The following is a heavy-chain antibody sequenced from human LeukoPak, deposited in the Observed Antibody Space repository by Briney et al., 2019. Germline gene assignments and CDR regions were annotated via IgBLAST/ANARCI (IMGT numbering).Heavy chain of an antibody. CDR1: GYTFTSYG. D-gene: IGHD3-22*01. Sequence: ASVKVSCKASGYTFTSYGISWVRQAPGQGLEWMGWISAYNGNTNYAQKLQGRVTMTTDTSTSTAYMELRSLRSDDTAVYYCARDRYYYDSNGYSDYWGQGTLVTVSS. J-gene: IGHJ4*02. CDR3: ARDRYYYDSNGYSDY. CDR2: ISAYNGNT. V-gene: IGHV1-18*01.